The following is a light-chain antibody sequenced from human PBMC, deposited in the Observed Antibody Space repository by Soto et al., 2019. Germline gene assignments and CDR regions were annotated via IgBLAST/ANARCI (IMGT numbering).Light chain of an antibody. V-gene: IGKV3-20*01. CDR2: GAS. CDR1: QSVSSSY. CDR3: QQYGSSPLT. J-gene: IGKJ1*01. Sequence: EMVLTRAPGTVTLCPRERGTPSFMASQSVSSSYLAWYQQTPGQAPRLLIHGASSRATGIPDRFSGSGSGTDFTLTISRLEPQDFAVYYCQQYGSSPLTFGQGTKVDIK.